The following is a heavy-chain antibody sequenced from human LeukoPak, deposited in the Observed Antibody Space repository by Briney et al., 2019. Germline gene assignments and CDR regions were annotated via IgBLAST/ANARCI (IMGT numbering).Heavy chain of an antibody. CDR1: GGSISSSPFS. D-gene: IGHD3-10*01. CDR3: ARDTGQYAPGTPGFTRFDP. J-gene: IGHJ5*02. CDR2: VYNSGST. V-gene: IGHV4-39*07. Sequence: SETLSLTCTVSGGSISSSPFSWGWIRQPPGKGLEWIGSVYNSGSTYYNPSLKSRVIVSLAMSQNQFSLRLTSVTAADTAVYYCARDTGQYAPGTPGFTRFDPWGQGALVTVSS.